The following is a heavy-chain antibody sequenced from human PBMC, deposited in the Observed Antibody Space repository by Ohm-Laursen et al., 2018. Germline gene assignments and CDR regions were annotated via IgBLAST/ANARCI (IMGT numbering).Heavy chain of an antibody. D-gene: IGHD6-6*01. V-gene: IGHV3-7*01. CDR2: INQDGSEK. CDR1: GFTFSTYW. Sequence: SLRLSCAAFGFTFSTYWMNWFRQAPGKGLESVASINQDGSEKYFVDSVRGRFTISRDNAKNSLYLQMNSLRAEDTAVYYCVRDRRGGSIELRAGGQGALVTVSS. J-gene: IGHJ4*02. CDR3: VRDRRGGSIELRA.